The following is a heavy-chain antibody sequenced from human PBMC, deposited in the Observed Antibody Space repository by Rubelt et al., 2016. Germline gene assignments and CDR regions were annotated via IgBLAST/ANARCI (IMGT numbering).Heavy chain of an antibody. J-gene: IGHJ4*02. CDR2: ISYDGSNK. Sequence: QVQLVESGGGVVQPGRSLRLSCAASGFTFSSYGMHWVRQAPGKGLEWGAVISYDGSNKYYADSVKGRFTISRDNSKNTLYLQMNSLRAEDTAVYYCAKDLHYWGQGTLVTVSS. V-gene: IGHV3-30*18. CDR3: AKDLHY. CDR1: GFTFSSYG.